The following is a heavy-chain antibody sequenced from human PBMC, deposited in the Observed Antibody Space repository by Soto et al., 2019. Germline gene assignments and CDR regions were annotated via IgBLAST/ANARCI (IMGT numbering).Heavy chain of an antibody. CDR3: AKGIDKKYHRRGDSFDI. CDR2: ISGSGGST. D-gene: IGHD2-2*01. Sequence: PGGSLRLSCAASGFTFSSYAMSWVRQAPGKGLEWVSAISGSGGSTYYADSVKGRFTISRDNSKNTLYLQMNSLRAEDTAVYYCAKGIDKKYHRRGDSFDIWGQGTMVTVSS. CDR1: GFTFSSYA. V-gene: IGHV3-23*01. J-gene: IGHJ3*02.